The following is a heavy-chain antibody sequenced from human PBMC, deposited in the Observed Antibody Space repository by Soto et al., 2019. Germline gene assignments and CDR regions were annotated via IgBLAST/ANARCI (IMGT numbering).Heavy chain of an antibody. CDR3: AKEVGYSSGYDYFDY. V-gene: IGHV3-23*01. Sequence: GGSLRLSCAASGFTFSSYAMSWVRQAPGKGLEWVSGISGSGVSTHYADSVKGRFTISRDNSKNTLYLQMNSLRAEDTAVYYCAKEVGYSSGYDYFDYWGQGTLVTVSS. J-gene: IGHJ4*02. CDR2: ISGSGVST. CDR1: GFTFSSYA. D-gene: IGHD6-19*01.